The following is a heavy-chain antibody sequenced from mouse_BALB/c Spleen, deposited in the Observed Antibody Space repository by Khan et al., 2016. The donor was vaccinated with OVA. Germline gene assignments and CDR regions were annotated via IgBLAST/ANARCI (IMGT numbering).Heavy chain of an antibody. CDR1: DYTFTSYT. V-gene: IGHV1-4*01. CDR3: VRDGAYHRNDGWFAY. J-gene: IGHJ3*01. Sequence: QVQLKQSGAELARPGASVKMSCKASDYTFTSYTIHWIKKRPGQGLEWIGYINPSNGYTNYNQKFKDKATLTTDKSSTTAYLQLSSLTSDDSAGYNGVRDGAYHRNDGWFAYWGQGTLVTVSA. CDR2: INPSNGYT. D-gene: IGHD2-14*01.